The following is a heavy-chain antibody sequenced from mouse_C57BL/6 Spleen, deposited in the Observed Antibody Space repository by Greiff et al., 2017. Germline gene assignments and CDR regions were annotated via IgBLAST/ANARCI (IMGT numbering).Heavy chain of an antibody. CDR3: AKWGLLREMAY. CDR1: GYTFTSYW. Sequence: QVQLQQPGAELVMPGASVKLSCKASGYTFTSYWMHWVKQRPGQGLEWIGEIDPSDRYINYNQKFKGKSTLTVDKACSTAYMQLSSLTSEDSAVYYCAKWGLLREMAYWGQGTLVTVSA. J-gene: IGHJ3*01. CDR2: IDPSDRYI. V-gene: IGHV1-69*01. D-gene: IGHD1-1*01.